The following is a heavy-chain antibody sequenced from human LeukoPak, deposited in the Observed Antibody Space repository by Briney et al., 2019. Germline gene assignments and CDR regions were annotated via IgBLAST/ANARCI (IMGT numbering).Heavy chain of an antibody. CDR2: IIPIFGTA. Sequence: VASVKVSCKASGGTFSSYAISCVRQAPGQGLEWMGGIIPIFGTANYAQKFQGRVTITTDESTSTAYMELSSLRSEDTAVYYCARGMATPVEYQADYYYYMDVWGKGTTVTVSS. CDR3: ARGMATPVEYQADYYYYMDV. J-gene: IGHJ6*03. CDR1: GGTFSSYA. D-gene: IGHD2-2*01. V-gene: IGHV1-69*05.